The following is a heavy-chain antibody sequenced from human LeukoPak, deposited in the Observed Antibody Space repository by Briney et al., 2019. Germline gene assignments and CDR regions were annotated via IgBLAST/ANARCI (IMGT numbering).Heavy chain of an antibody. Sequence: GGSLRLSCAASGFTFSSYGMHWVRQAPGKGLEWVAVIWYDGSNKYYADSVKGRFTISRDNSKNTLYLQMNSLRAEDTAVYYCARDKTLRITMIGNWFDPWGQGTLVTVSS. CDR1: GFTFSSYG. CDR2: IWYDGSNK. CDR3: ARDKTLRITMIGNWFDP. V-gene: IGHV3-33*01. J-gene: IGHJ5*02. D-gene: IGHD3-22*01.